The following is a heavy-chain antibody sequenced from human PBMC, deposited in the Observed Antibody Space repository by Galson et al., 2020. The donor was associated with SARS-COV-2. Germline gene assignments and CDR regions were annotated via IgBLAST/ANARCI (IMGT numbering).Heavy chain of an antibody. CDR1: GGSISSGSYS. D-gene: IGHD2-21*02. CDR2: IYTSAST. J-gene: IGHJ3*02. Sequence: SETLSLTCTVSGGSISSGSYSWSGIRQPAGKGLEWIGRIYTSASTNSNPSLKSRVTISVDTSKNQFSLKLSSVTAADTAVYYCARGRRGILRHIVVVTNPGAFDIWGQGAMVTVSS. V-gene: IGHV4-61*02. CDR3: ARGRRGILRHIVVVTNPGAFDI.